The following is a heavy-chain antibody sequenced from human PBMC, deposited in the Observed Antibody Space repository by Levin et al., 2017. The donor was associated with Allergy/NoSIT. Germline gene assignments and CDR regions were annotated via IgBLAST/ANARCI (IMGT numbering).Heavy chain of an antibody. CDR2: ISGSGGST. V-gene: IGHV3-23*01. D-gene: IGHD4-17*01. J-gene: IGHJ4*02. CDR3: AKDRVYGDSPGSFDY. CDR1: GFTFSSYA. Sequence: GGSLRLSCAASGFTFSSYAMSWVRQAPGKGLEWVSAISGSGGSTYYADSVKGRFTISRDNSKNTLYLQMNSLRAEDTAVYYCAKDRVYGDSPGSFDYWGQGTLVTVSS.